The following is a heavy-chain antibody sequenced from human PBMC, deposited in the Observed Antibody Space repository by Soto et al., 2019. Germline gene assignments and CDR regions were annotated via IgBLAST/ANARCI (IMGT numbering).Heavy chain of an antibody. CDR3: ARIRGYDSLVPVDY. Sequence: QVTLKEAGPVLVKPTETLTLTCTVSGFSLNTDGMGVSWIRQPPGKALEWLAQIFSSDAKSYSASLKSRRSISKDPSGSQVVLSVTNRDPVDTATYYCARIRGYDSLVPVDYWGQGMLVTVSS. CDR2: IFSSDAK. J-gene: IGHJ4*02. V-gene: IGHV2-26*01. D-gene: IGHD5-12*01. CDR1: GFSLNTDGMG.